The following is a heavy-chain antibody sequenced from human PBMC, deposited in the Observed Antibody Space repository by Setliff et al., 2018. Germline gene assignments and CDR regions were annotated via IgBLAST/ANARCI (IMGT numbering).Heavy chain of an antibody. CDR1: GGSFSGHH. CDR2: ISHSGDP. D-gene: IGHD3-3*01. Sequence: PSETLSLTCAVYGGSFSGHHWCWIRQPPWKGLEWIGEISHSGDPNYNPSLKSRVTISLDTSKNQFSLKLTSVTAADTAVYYCARAPQYSNFWYALSWFDPWGQGTLVTVSS. V-gene: IGHV4-34*01. J-gene: IGHJ5*02. CDR3: ARAPQYSNFWYALSWFDP.